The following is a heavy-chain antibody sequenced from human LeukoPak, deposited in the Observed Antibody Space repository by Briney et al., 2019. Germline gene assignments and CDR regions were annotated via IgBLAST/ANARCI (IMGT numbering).Heavy chain of an antibody. CDR1: GFTFGDYA. CDR2: IRSKGFGGTT. J-gene: IGHJ6*03. CDR3: SRDRLVAGSYYYLDV. V-gene: IGHV3-49*04. D-gene: IGHD2-2*01. Sequence: PGRSVRLSRTASGFTFGDYAMSGVRQARGRGLEGGGVIRSKGFGGTTEYPGSVKGRFTISSDDSKSIAYLQMNSLQTEDTAVYYCSRDRLVAGSYYYLDVWGKGTTVTVSS.